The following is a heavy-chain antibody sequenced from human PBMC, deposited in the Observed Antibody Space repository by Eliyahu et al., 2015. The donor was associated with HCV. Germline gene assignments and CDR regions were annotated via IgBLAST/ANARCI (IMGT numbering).Heavy chain of an antibody. J-gene: IGHJ4*02. V-gene: IGHV3-9*01. CDR3: AKEDGGGSWYSSGWYFDY. CDR1: GXTFDXXX. D-gene: IGHD6-19*01. CDR2: ISWNSGSI. Sequence: EVQLVESGGGLVQPGRSLRLSCXASGXTFDXXXMHWVRQXPRXGLELVSGISWNSGSIGYADAVKGRFTISRDNAKNSLYLQMNSLRAEDTALYYCAKEDGGGSWYSSGWYFDYWGQGTLVTVSS.